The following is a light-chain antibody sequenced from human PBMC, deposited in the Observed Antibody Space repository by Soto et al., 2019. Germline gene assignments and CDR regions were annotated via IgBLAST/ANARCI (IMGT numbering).Light chain of an antibody. CDR3: QEYDSPPRT. J-gene: IGKJ1*01. Sequence: EIVLTQSPGTLSLSPGKRVTLSCRASQSISSTYLAWYQQKPGQAPRLLIYGACSRATGIPDRFSGRGSGTDFALTISRLEPEEFAVYYWQEYDSPPRTFGQGTKVEVQ. CDR2: GAC. CDR1: QSISSTY. V-gene: IGKV3-20*01.